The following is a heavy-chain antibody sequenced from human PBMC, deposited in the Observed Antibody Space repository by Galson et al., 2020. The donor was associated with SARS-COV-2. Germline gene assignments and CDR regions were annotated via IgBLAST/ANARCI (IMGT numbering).Heavy chain of an antibody. Sequence: TGGSLRLSCAASGFTFSSYWMSWVRQAPGKGLEWVANIKQDGSEKYYVDSVRGRFTISRDNAKNSLYLQMNSLRAEDTAVYYCARPRITRAIDIWGQGTMVTVSS. D-gene: IGHD2-2*01. CDR3: ARPRITRAIDI. CDR1: GFTFSSYW. V-gene: IGHV3-7*01. J-gene: IGHJ3*02. CDR2: IKQDGSEK.